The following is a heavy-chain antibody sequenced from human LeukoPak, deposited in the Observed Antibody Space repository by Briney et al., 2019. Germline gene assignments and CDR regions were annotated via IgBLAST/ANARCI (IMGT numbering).Heavy chain of an antibody. CDR1: KITFSSYG. D-gene: IGHD3-22*01. CDR2: IQYDGKNK. V-gene: IGHV3-30*02. CDR3: AKGDYDGEGSLSY. Sequence: GGSLRLSCVASKITFSSYGMHWVRQAPGKGLEWVAFIQYDGKNKYYGNSVKGRFTISRDNYRNTLYLHMNSLRDEDTAVYYCAKGDYDGEGSLSYWGQGTLVTVSS. J-gene: IGHJ4*02.